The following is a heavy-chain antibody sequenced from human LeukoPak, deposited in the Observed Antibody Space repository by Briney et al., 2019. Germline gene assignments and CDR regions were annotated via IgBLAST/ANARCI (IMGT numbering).Heavy chain of an antibody. CDR3: ARGAYYYGYDQYYFDY. D-gene: IGHD3-10*01. CDR2: ISGSGGST. Sequence: GGSLRLSCAASGFTFSSYAMSWVRQAPGKGLEWVSAISGSGGSTYYADSVKGRFTISRDNSKNTLYLQMNSLRAEDTAVYYCARGAYYYGYDQYYFDYWGQGTLVTVSS. CDR1: GFTFSSYA. V-gene: IGHV3-23*01. J-gene: IGHJ4*02.